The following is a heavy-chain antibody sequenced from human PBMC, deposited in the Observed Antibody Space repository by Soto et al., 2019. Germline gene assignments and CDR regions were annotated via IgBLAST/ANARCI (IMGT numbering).Heavy chain of an antibody. CDR2: ISGSGGTT. CDR1: GFSFSTYA. D-gene: IGHD6-13*01. V-gene: IGHV3-23*01. J-gene: IGHJ1*01. Sequence: GGSLRLSCAASGFSFSTYAMSWVRQAPGKGLEWVSGISGSGGTTYYADSVKGRFTISRDNSKNTLYLQVNSLRAEDTAVYYCAKDQAAAGTISRYFQHWGQGTLVTVSS. CDR3: AKDQAAAGTISRYFQH.